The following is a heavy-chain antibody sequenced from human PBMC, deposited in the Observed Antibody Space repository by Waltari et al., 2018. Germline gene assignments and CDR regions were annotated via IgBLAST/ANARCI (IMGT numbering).Heavy chain of an antibody. CDR1: GCSVSSNH. J-gene: IGHJ4*02. CDR3: AAYGGYSY. D-gene: IGHD3-22*01. V-gene: IGHV3-53*02. CDR2: IYNDGRT. Sequence: EVQLVETGGGLIQPGGSLRLSCAVSGCSVSSNHVTWVRQVPGKGLEWGSVIYNDGRTYVADSVKGRFTISRDSSKNTVLLQMNMLRVDDTAVYYCAAYGGYSYWGQGTLVTVSS.